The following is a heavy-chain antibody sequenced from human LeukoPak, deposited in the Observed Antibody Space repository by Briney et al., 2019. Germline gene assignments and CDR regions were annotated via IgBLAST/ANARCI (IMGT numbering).Heavy chain of an antibody. CDR2: MYYTGST. J-gene: IGHJ6*02. V-gene: IGHV4-39*01. CDR1: GGSTASSSHY. CDR3: ARHRIQPPVLMDV. Sequence: SETLSLTCTVSGGSTASSSHYWGWIRQSPGKGLEWIAIMYYTGSTYYNPPLKSRVSISVGTSRNQFSLKLTSVTAADTAVYYCARHRIQPPVLMDVWGQGTTVTVSS. D-gene: IGHD5-18*01.